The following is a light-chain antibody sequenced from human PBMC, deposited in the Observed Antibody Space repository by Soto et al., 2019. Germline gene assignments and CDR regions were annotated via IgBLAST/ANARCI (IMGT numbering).Light chain of an antibody. CDR3: QQPNGLPIT. Sequence: EIVLTQSPGTLSLSPGERATLSCRASQSVSSSYLAWYQQKPGKAPTLLIHGASSLQSGVPSRYSGSGSGTDFTLTISSLQPEDFATYYCQQPNGLPITFGQGTRLEIK. V-gene: IGKV3-20*01. CDR2: GAS. J-gene: IGKJ5*01. CDR1: QSVSSSY.